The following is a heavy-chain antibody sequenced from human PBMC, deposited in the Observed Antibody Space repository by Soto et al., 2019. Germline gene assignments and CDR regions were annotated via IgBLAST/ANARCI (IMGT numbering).Heavy chain of an antibody. Sequence: GTLYLTCAVYGGSFSGYYWNWIRQPPGKGLEWIGEIDHSGYTNYNPSLKSRVTISVDTSKNQFSLRLTSVTAADTAVYYCARVRDWFDPWGQGTLVTVSS. CDR3: ARVRDWFDP. D-gene: IGHD3-3*01. CDR2: IDHSGYT. CDR1: GGSFSGYY. V-gene: IGHV4-34*01. J-gene: IGHJ5*02.